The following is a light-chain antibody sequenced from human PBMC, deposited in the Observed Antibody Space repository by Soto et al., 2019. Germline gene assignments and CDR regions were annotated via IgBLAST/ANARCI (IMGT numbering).Light chain of an antibody. J-gene: IGLJ2*01. Sequence: QSALTQPASVSGSPGQSITISCTGTSSDFGTYNYVSWYQQHPGKAPKLMIYDVSNRPSGVSNRFSGSKSGNTASLTISGLQAEDEADYYCSSHTGSTVVFGGGTKLT. CDR1: SSDFGTYNY. V-gene: IGLV2-14*01. CDR2: DVS. CDR3: SSHTGSTVV.